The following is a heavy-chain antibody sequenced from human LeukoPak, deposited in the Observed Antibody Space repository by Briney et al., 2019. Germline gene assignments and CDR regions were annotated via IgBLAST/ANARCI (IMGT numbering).Heavy chain of an antibody. Sequence: PGGSLRLSCAASGFTFSSYGMHWVRQAPGKGLEWVAVISYDGSNKYYADSVKGRFTISRDNSKNTLYLQMNSRRAEDTAVYYCAKDXNYXXXXXXYYX. D-gene: IGHD3-10*01. CDR1: GFTFSSYG. J-gene: IGHJ6*01. CDR3: AKDXNYXXXXXXYYX. CDR2: ISYDGSNK. V-gene: IGHV3-30*18.